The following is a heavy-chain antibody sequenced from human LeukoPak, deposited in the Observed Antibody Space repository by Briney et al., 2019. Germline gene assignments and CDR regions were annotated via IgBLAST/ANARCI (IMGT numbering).Heavy chain of an antibody. CDR3: AKMFRGETEGDY. Sequence: ASVKVSCKVSGYIFTDYYLHWVQQAPGKGLEWMGRVDPADGETVYAERFQGRVTITADKSTDTAYMALRSLRSEDTAVYYCAKMFRGETEGDYWGQGTLVTVAS. CDR2: VDPADGET. CDR1: GYIFTDYY. J-gene: IGHJ4*02. D-gene: IGHD3-16*01. V-gene: IGHV1-69-2*01.